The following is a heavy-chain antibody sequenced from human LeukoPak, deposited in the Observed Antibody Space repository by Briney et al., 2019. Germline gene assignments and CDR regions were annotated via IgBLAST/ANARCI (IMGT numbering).Heavy chain of an antibody. CDR1: GGSISTYY. V-gene: IGHV4-59*12. Sequence: SSETLSLTCTVSGGSISTYYWSWIRQPPGKGLEWIAYIYYSGSTNYNPSLESRVTISVHTSNNQFSLRLSSVTAVDTAVYYCARKTDAKSYYPDWGQGTLVTVSS. J-gene: IGHJ4*02. CDR2: IYYSGST. D-gene: IGHD3-10*01. CDR3: ARKTDAKSYYPD.